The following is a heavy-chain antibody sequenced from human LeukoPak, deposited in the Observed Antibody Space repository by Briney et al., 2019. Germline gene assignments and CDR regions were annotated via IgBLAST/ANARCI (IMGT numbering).Heavy chain of an antibody. D-gene: IGHD4-17*01. CDR2: MNPNSGNT. V-gene: IGHV1-8*01. J-gene: IGHJ4*02. CDR3: ARRLGKMTTVSSRVFVY. Sequence: ASVKVTCKAAGYTFTSYDSNWLRQATGQELEGMGWMNPNSGNTGYPQKFQGRVTMTRNTSISTAYMELSSLRSEDKAVYYCARRLGKMTTVSSRVFVYWGQGTLVTVS. CDR1: GYTFTSYD.